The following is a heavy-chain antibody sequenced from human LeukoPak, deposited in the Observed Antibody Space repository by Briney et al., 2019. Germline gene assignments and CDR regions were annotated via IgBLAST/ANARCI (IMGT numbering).Heavy chain of an antibody. CDR3: AREETYDFWSGYRALDY. CDR1: GGSISSSSYY. V-gene: IGHV4-39*07. J-gene: IGHJ4*02. CDR2: IYYSGST. D-gene: IGHD3-3*01. Sequence: PSETLSLTCTVSGGSISSSSYYWGWIRQPPGKGLEWIGSIYYSGSTYYNPSLKSRVTISVDTSKNQFSLKLSSVTAADTAVYYCAREETYDFWSGYRALDYWGQGTLVTVSS.